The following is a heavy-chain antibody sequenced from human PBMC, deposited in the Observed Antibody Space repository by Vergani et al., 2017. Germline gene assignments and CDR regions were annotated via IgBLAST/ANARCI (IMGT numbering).Heavy chain of an antibody. CDR1: GFTSAGYA. CDR3: AKDLGTSSGGGWFDP. V-gene: IGHV3-9*02. Sequence: EVQLDESGGGLVLPGRSLRLSCVASGFTSAGYAMHWVRQAPGKGLEWVSGISWNSNSIGYADSVKGRFTISRDNAKNSLYLQMNRLRAEDTALYYCAKDLGTSSGGGWFDPWGQGTLVTVSS. D-gene: IGHD6-6*01. J-gene: IGHJ5*02. CDR2: ISWNSNSI.